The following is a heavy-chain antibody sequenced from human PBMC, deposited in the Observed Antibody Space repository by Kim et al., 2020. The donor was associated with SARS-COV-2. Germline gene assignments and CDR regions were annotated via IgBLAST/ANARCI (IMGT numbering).Heavy chain of an antibody. CDR2: IGTAGDT. CDR3: ARGMVVPAAMDSYYYYGMDV. Sequence: GGSLRLSCAASGFTFSSYDMHWVRQATGKGLEWVSAIGTAGDTYYPGSVKGRFTISRENAKNSLYLQMNSLRAGDTAVYYCARGMVVPAAMDSYYYYGMDVWGQGTTVTVSS. J-gene: IGHJ6*02. CDR1: GFTFSSYD. V-gene: IGHV3-13*01. D-gene: IGHD2-2*01.